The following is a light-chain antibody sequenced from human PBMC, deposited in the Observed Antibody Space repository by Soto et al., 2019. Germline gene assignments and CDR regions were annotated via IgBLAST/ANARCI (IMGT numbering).Light chain of an antibody. Sequence: EIVLTQSPATLSSFPGDRVTLSCRASQSVSSYLAWYQQKPGQAPRLLIYGASTRATGIPARFSGSGSGTEFTLTISSLQSEDFAVYYCQQYNNWPPITFGQGTRLEIK. V-gene: IGKV3-15*01. CDR2: GAS. CDR1: QSVSSY. CDR3: QQYNNWPPIT. J-gene: IGKJ5*01.